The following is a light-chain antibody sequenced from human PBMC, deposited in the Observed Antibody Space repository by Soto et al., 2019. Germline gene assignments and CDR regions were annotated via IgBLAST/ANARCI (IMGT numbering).Light chain of an antibody. Sequence: IVMTQSPATLSVSPGVRATLSCRASQSVSNNLAWYQQKPGQAPRLLIYDASTRATGIPARFSGSGSGMEFTLTISSLQSEDFAVYYCQHYNNWPLYSFGQGTRLEIK. CDR3: QHYNNWPLYS. CDR2: DAS. V-gene: IGKV3-15*01. J-gene: IGKJ2*03. CDR1: QSVSNN.